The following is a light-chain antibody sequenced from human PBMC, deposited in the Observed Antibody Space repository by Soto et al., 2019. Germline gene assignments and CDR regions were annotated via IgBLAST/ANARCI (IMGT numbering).Light chain of an antibody. J-gene: IGKJ1*01. CDR3: QQSYSTMRT. CDR2: AAS. V-gene: IGKV1-39*01. Sequence: DIQMTQSPSSLSASVGDRVTITCRASQSFSSYLNWYQQNPGKAPKLLIYAASSLQSGVPSRFSGSGSGTDFTLTISSLQPEDFATYYCQQSYSTMRTVGHGTKVEIK. CDR1: QSFSSY.